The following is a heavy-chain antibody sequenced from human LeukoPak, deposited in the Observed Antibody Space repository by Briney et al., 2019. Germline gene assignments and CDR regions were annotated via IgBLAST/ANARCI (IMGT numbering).Heavy chain of an antibody. Sequence: SGGSLRLSCAASGFTFDDYAMHWVRQAPGKGLEWVSGISWNSGSIGYADSVKGRFTISRDNAKNSLYLQMNSLRAEDTALYYCAKDRSYYYYYGMDVWGQGTTVTVSS. CDR3: AKDRSYYYYYGMDV. CDR2: ISWNSGSI. V-gene: IGHV3-9*01. J-gene: IGHJ6*02. CDR1: GFTFDDYA.